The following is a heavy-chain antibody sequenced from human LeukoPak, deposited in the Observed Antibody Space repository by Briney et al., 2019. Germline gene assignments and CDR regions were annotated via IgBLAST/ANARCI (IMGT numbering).Heavy chain of an antibody. Sequence: GGSLRLSCAASGFSFSSYGMHWVRHAPGKGLGWVAVIWYDGSNKYYADSVKGRFTISRDSSKNTLYLQMNGLRAEDTAVYYCAKQGPPAVGIYDYWGQGTLVTVSS. CDR2: IWYDGSNK. V-gene: IGHV3-33*06. CDR3: AKQGPPAVGIYDY. J-gene: IGHJ4*02. D-gene: IGHD6-13*01. CDR1: GFSFSSYG.